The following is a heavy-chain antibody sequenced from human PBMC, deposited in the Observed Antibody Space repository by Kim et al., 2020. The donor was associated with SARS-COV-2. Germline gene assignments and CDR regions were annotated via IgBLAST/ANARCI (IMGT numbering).Heavy chain of an antibody. CDR3: ARDYYDSSGYYYSDY. J-gene: IGHJ4*02. V-gene: IGHV3-66*01. D-gene: IGHD3-22*01. Sequence: DSGKGRCTISRDNSKNTLYLQMNSLRAEDTAVYYCARDYYDSSGYYYSDYWGQGTLVTVSS.